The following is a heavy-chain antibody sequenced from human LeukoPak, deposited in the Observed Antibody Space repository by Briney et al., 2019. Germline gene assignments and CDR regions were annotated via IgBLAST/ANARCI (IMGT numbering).Heavy chain of an antibody. V-gene: IGHV4-39*07. CDR1: GGSISSSSYY. Sequence: SETLSLTCTVSGGSISSSSYYWGWIRQPPGKGLEWIGSIYYSGSTYYNPSLKSRVTISVDTSKNQFSLKLSSVTAADTAVYYCARGYYYDSNNDYWGQGTLVTVSS. CDR3: ARGYYYDSNNDY. D-gene: IGHD3-22*01. J-gene: IGHJ4*02. CDR2: IYYSGST.